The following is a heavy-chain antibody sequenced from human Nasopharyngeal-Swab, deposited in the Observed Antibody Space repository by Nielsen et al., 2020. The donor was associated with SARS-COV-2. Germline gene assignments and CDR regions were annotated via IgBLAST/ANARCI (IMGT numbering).Heavy chain of an antibody. CDR3: AKANTRDFDY. J-gene: IGHJ4*02. CDR2: ISGGGDST. Sequence: GESLKISCAASGFSFNSFAMSWVRQAPGKGLEWVSGISGGGDSTHYADSVKGRFTISRDNSRKTPYLQMNSLRAEDTAVYHCAKANTRDFDYWGQGTLVTVSS. V-gene: IGHV3-23*01. CDR1: GFSFNSFA.